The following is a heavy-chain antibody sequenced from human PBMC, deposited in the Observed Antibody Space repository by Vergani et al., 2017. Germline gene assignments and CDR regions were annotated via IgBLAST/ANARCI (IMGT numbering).Heavy chain of an antibody. CDR1: GFTFSSYG. D-gene: IGHD3-3*01. Sequence: QVQLVESGGGVVQPGRSLRLSCAASGFTFSSYGMHWVRQAPGKGLEWVAVISYDGSNKYYADSVKGRFTISSENSKNTLYLQMNSLRAEDTAVYYSANTRFLEWSTFDYWGQGTLVTVSS. CDR3: ANTRFLEWSTFDY. V-gene: IGHV3-30*18. J-gene: IGHJ4*02. CDR2: ISYDGSNK.